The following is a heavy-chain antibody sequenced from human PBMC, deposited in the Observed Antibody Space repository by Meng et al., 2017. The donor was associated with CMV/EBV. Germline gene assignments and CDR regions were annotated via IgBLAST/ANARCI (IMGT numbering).Heavy chain of an antibody. V-gene: IGHV3-33*01. CDR2: LRCDGSNR. CDR3: ARGIVNIGMAGPADY. J-gene: IGHJ4*02. Sequence: GSTFSSYGTHWVRQAPGQGLGWGAVLRCDGSNRYDEGYVKDRFTSTRDNSKNTVYLQMNSLRAEDTAEYYGARGIVNIGMAGPADYWGQGTLVTVSS. D-gene: IGHD5-12*01. CDR1: GSTFSSYG.